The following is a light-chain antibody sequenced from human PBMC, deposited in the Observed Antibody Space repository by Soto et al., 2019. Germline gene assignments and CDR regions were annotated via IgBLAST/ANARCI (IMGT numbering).Light chain of an antibody. CDR2: EGT. V-gene: IGLV2-23*01. Sequence: QSVLTQPASVSGSPGQSITISCTGTSSDFGTYNLVSWYQHHPGKAPKVMIYEGTKRPSGVSDRFSASKSGNTASLTISGLQAEDEGAHMHVVEPSYVFGTGTKLTVL. CDR3: VVEPSYV. J-gene: IGLJ1*01. CDR1: SSDFGTYNL.